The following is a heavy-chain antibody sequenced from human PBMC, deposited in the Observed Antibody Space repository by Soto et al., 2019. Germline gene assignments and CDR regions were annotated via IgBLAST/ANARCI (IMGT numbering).Heavy chain of an antibody. V-gene: IGHV1-69*01. CDR3: ARDRGPSSGYYPYWFDP. CDR1: GGTFSSYA. Sequence: NVSCKASGGTFSSYAISWVRQAPGQGLEWMGEIIPIFGTANYAQKFQGRVTITADESTSTAYMELSSLRSEDTAVYYCARDRGPSSGYYPYWFDPWGQGTLVTVPQ. D-gene: IGHD3-22*01. J-gene: IGHJ5*02. CDR2: IIPIFGTA.